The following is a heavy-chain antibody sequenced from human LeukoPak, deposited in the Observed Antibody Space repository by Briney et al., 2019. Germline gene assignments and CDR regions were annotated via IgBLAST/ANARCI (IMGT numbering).Heavy chain of an antibody. Sequence: PGGSLRLSCAASGFTFSSYGMHWVRQTPGKGLEWVAVISYDGSNKYYADSVRGRFTISKSTLYLQMSSLRAEDTAVYYCAKGGDIWELLSYFDYWGQGTLVTVSS. CDR1: GFTFSSYG. D-gene: IGHD1-26*01. CDR3: AKGGDIWELLSYFDY. CDR2: ISYDGSNK. V-gene: IGHV3-30*18. J-gene: IGHJ4*02.